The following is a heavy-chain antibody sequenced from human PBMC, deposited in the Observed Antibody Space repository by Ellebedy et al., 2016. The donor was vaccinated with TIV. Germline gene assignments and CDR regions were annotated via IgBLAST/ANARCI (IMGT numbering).Heavy chain of an antibody. D-gene: IGHD1-7*01. V-gene: IGHV1-18*04. CDR2: NTPYNGNT. J-gene: IGHJ6*02. CDR3: AGDSGELIQAYGLDV. CDR1: RYSFTNYG. Sequence: ASVKVSCXASRYSFTNYGLSWVRHAPGQGLEWMGWNTPYNGNTHYAQKFQGRVTMTTDTSTTTAHMELRRLRSDDTAVYYCAGDSGELIQAYGLDVWGQGTTVTVSS.